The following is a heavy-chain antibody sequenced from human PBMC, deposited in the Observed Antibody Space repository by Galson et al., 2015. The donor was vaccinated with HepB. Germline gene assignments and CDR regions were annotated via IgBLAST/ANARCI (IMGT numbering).Heavy chain of an antibody. CDR1: GFTFSSYA. CDR2: ISSSGGTT. D-gene: IGHD6-19*01. V-gene: IGHV3-23*01. Sequence: SLRLSCAASGFTFSSYAMSWVRQAPGKGLEWVSSISSSGGTTYYEDSVKGRFTISRDNSKNTLYLLMNGLRAEETAIYYCAKGGGSGWYGYWGQGTLVTVSS. CDR3: AKGGGSGWYGY. J-gene: IGHJ4*02.